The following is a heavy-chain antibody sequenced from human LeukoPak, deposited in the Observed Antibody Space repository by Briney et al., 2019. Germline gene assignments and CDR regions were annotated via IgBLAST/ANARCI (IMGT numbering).Heavy chain of an antibody. J-gene: IGHJ4*02. CDR2: IYYSGST. V-gene: IGHV4-39*07. CDR1: GFTFSSYA. CDR3: ARARRDYGRSFDY. Sequence: PGGSLRLSCAASGFTFSSYAMSWVRQPPGKGLEWIGSIYYSGSTYYNPSLKSRVTISVDTSKNQFSLKLSSVTAADTAVYYCARARRDYGRSFDYWGQGTLVTVSS. D-gene: IGHD4-17*01.